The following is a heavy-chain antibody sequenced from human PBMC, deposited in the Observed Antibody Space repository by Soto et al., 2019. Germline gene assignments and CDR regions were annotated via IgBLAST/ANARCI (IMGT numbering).Heavy chain of an antibody. Sequence: EVQLLESGGGLVQTGGSLRLSCGASGFTFVSFAMSWVRQAPGKGLEWVSGISGSGGSTFYADSVKGRFTISRDNSKNTVFLQMNSLRAEDSAVYYCAREFDYWSGYPAYWGQGTLVTVSS. D-gene: IGHD3-3*01. CDR1: GFTFVSFA. CDR2: ISGSGGST. CDR3: AREFDYWSGYPAY. J-gene: IGHJ4*02. V-gene: IGHV3-23*01.